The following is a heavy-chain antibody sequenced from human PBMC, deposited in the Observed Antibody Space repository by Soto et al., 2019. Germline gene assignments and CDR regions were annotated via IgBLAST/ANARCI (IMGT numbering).Heavy chain of an antibody. J-gene: IGHJ4*02. CDR2: ISPNSGDT. V-gene: IGHV1-2*04. CDR3: ATSRISIAVAGETEYYFDY. CDR1: GYIFTGYY. Sequence: ASVKVSCKASGYIFTGYYMHWVRQAPGQGLEWMGWISPNSGDTNYTQKFQGWVTMTRDTSISTAYMELSRLRSDDTAVYYCATSRISIAVAGETEYYFDYWGQGTLVTVSS. D-gene: IGHD6-19*01.